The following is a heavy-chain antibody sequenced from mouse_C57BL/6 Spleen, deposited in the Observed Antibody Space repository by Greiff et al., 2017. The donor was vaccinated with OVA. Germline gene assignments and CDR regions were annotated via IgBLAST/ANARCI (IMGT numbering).Heavy chain of an antibody. Sequence: EVQGVESGGGLVKPGGSLKLSCAASGFTFSSYAMSWVRQTPEKRLEWVATISDGGSYTYYPDNVKGRFTISRDNAKNNLYLQMSHLKSEDTAMYYCARDEVVATYWYFDVWGTGTTVTVSS. V-gene: IGHV5-4*01. CDR1: GFTFSSYA. J-gene: IGHJ1*03. CDR3: ARDEVVATYWYFDV. CDR2: ISDGGSYT. D-gene: IGHD1-1*01.